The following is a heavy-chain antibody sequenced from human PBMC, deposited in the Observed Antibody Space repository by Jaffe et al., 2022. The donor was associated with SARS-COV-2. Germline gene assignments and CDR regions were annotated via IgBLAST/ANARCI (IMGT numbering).Heavy chain of an antibody. D-gene: IGHD4-17*01. CDR1: GFTFGDYA. CDR2: IRSKAYGGTT. V-gene: IGHV3-49*05. Sequence: EVQLVESGGGLVKPGRSLRLSCTASGFTFGDYAMSWFRQAPGKGLEWVGFIRSKAYGGTTEYAASVKGRFTISRDDSKSIAYLQMNSLKTEDTAVYYCTRDRMTTVTIYYFDYWGQGTLVTVSS. J-gene: IGHJ4*02. CDR3: TRDRMTTVTIYYFDY.